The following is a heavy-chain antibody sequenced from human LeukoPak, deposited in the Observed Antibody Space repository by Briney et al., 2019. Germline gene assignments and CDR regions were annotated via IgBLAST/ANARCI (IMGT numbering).Heavy chain of an antibody. CDR2: ISYDGSNK. CDR1: GFAFSSYA. V-gene: IGHV3-30-3*01. Sequence: GGSLRLSCAASGFAFSSYAMHWVRQAPGKGLEWVAVISYDGSNKYYADSVKGRFTISRDNSKNTLYLQMNSLRAEDTAVYYCARDSVGATNYFDYWGQGTLVTVSS. D-gene: IGHD1-26*01. J-gene: IGHJ4*02. CDR3: ARDSVGATNYFDY.